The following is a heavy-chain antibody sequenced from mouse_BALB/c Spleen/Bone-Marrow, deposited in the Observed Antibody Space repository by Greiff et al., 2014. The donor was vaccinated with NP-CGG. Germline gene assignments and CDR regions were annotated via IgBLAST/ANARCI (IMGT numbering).Heavy chain of an antibody. J-gene: IGHJ4*01. CDR3: ARHGEERPVLAMDY. Sequence: DVHLVESGGGLVEPGGSLRLSCAASGSTFIAYTMSWVRQTPEKRLEWVAYINNGGGSTYYPDTVKGRFTISRDNAKNTLYLQMSSLKSEDTAMYYCARHGEERPVLAMDYWGQGTSVTVSS. CDR1: GSTFIAYT. V-gene: IGHV5-12-2*01. D-gene: IGHD2-14*01. CDR2: INNGGGST.